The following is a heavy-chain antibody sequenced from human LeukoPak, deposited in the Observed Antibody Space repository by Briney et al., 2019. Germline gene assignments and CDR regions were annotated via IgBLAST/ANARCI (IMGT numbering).Heavy chain of an antibody. Sequence: SETLSLTCAVYGGSFSSYYWSWIRQPAGKGLEWIGRIYTSGSTNYNPSLKSRVTMSVDTSKNQFSLKLSSVTAADTAVYYCARGIAVAGTRPRWYFDLWGRGTLVTVSS. CDR1: GGSFSSYY. D-gene: IGHD6-19*01. CDR2: IYTSGST. J-gene: IGHJ2*01. V-gene: IGHV4-59*10. CDR3: ARGIAVAGTRPRWYFDL.